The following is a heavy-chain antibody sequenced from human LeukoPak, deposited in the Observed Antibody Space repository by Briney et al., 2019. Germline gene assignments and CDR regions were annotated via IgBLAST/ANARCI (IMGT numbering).Heavy chain of an antibody. CDR1: GESLSKYY. J-gene: IGHJ4*02. V-gene: IGHV4-34*01. CDR3: ASSVGSTDY. Sequence: SETLSLTCAVYGESLSKYYWTWIRQSPGKGLEWIGEIHHRGSTNHNPSLKSRVTLSVDTSKHQFSLKLTSVTAADAAVYYCASSVGSTDYWGQGTLVTVSS. CDR2: IHHRGST. D-gene: IGHD1-26*01.